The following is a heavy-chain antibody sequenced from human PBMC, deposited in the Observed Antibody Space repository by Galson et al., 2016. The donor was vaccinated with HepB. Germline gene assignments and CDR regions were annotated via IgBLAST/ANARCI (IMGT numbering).Heavy chain of an antibody. CDR2: IYPGDSDT. CDR1: GYTFSDYW. D-gene: IGHD1-1*01. CDR3: ARQGQHNYYYYMDV. Sequence: QSGAEVKKPGESLQISCKGSGYTFSDYWIGWVRQMPGKGLEWMGIIYPGDSDTRYRPSFQGQVTIPADKSISTVYLQWSSLKASDTAMYYCARQGQHNYYYYMDVWGKGTTVTVSS. V-gene: IGHV5-51*01. J-gene: IGHJ6*03.